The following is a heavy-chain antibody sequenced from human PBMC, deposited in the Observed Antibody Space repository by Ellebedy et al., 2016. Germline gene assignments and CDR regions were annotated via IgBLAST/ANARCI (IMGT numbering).Heavy chain of an antibody. CDR2: INAGNGNT. CDR3: ARDRKYYDFWSGYYSPYGMDV. V-gene: IGHV1-3*01. J-gene: IGHJ6*02. Sequence: ASVKVSCKASGYTLTNYAMHWVRQAPGQRLEWMGWINAGNGNTKYSQKFQGRVTITRDTSASTADMELSSLTSEDTAVYYCARDRKYYDFWSGYYSPYGMDVWGQGTTVTVSS. D-gene: IGHD3-3*01. CDR1: GYTLTNYA.